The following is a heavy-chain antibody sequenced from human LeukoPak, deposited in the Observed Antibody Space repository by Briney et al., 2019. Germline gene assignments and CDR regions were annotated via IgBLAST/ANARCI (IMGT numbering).Heavy chain of an antibody. J-gene: IGHJ6*03. CDR3: AKNGDRGAYCSGGSCYPYYYYYMDV. CDR2: ISSTGGTT. CDR1: GFTFSSYA. Sequence: GGSLRLSCAASGFTFSSYAMHWVRQAPGKGLEYVSAISSTGGTTYYADSVKGRFTISRDNSKNTLYLQMNSLRAEDTAIYYCAKNGDRGAYCSGGSCYPYYYYYMDVWGKGTTVTISS. V-gene: IGHV3-64*04. D-gene: IGHD2-15*01.